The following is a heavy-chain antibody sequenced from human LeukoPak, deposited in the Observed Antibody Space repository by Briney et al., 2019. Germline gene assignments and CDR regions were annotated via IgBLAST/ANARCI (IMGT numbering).Heavy chain of an antibody. Sequence: GGSLRLSCAASGFTFSSYGMHWVRQAPGKGLEWVAFIRYDGSNKYYADSVKGRFTISRDNSKNTLYLQMNSLRAEDTAVYYCAKVGCSGGSCYPYYFDYWGQGTLVTVSS. V-gene: IGHV3-30*02. D-gene: IGHD2-15*01. CDR3: AKVGCSGGSCYPYYFDY. J-gene: IGHJ4*02. CDR2: IRYDGSNK. CDR1: GFTFSSYG.